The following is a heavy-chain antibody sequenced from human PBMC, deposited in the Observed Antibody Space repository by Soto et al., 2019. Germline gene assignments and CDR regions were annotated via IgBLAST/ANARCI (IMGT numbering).Heavy chain of an antibody. CDR2: IDPSDSYT. CDR3: ARVYYYDSSGYYRGAFDI. J-gene: IGHJ3*02. V-gene: IGHV5-10-1*01. Sequence: PGESLKISCKGSGYSFTSYWISWVRQMPGKGLEWMGRIDPSDSYTNYSPSFQGHVTISADKSISTAYLQWSSLKASDTAMYYCARVYYYDSSGYYRGAFDIWGQGTMVTVSS. D-gene: IGHD3-22*01. CDR1: GYSFTSYW.